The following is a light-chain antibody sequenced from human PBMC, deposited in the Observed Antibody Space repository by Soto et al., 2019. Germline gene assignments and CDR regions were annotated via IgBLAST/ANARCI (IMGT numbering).Light chain of an antibody. CDR2: LNSDGSH. CDR3: QTWGTGIPWV. Sequence: QSVLTQSPSASASLGASVKLTCTLSSGHSSYAIAWHQQQPEKGPRYLMKLNSDGSHSKGDGIPDRFSGSGSGAERYLTISGLQSEDEADSSCQTWGTGIPWVFGGGTTLTVL. J-gene: IGLJ3*02. CDR1: SGHSSYA. V-gene: IGLV4-69*01.